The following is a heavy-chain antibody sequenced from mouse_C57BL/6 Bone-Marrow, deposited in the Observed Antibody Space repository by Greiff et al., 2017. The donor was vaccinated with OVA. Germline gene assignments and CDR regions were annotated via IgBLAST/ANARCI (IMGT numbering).Heavy chain of an antibody. CDR1: GFTFSNYW. CDR3: TDYWYFDV. V-gene: IGHV6-3*01. Sequence: EVKLMESGGGLVQPGGSMKLSCVASGFTFSNYWMNWVRQSPEKGLEWVAQIRLKSDNYATHYAESVKGRFTISRDDSKSSVYLQMNNLRAEDTGMYYCTDYWYFDVWGTGTTVTVSS. CDR2: IRLKSDNYAT. J-gene: IGHJ1*03.